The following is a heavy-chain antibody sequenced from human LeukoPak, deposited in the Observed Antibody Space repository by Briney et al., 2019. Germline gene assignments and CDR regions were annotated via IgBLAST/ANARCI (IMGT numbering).Heavy chain of an antibody. Sequence: GGSLRLSCAASGFTFSDYYMNWIRQAPGKGLEWVSYISSSGSSIQYADSVKGRFTISRDNADNSVYLQMNGLRAEDTAVYYCARLRRNSDKSGYYYYYDYWGQGTLVTVSS. J-gene: IGHJ4*02. CDR2: ISSSGSSI. CDR1: GFTFSDYY. V-gene: IGHV3-11*04. D-gene: IGHD3-22*01. CDR3: ARLRRNSDKSGYYYYYDY.